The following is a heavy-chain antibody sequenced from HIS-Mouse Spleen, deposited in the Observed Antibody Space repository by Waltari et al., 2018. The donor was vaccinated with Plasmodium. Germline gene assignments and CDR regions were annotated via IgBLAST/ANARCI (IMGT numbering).Heavy chain of an antibody. D-gene: IGHD6-13*01. V-gene: IGHV3-30*18. J-gene: IGHJ4*02. CDR1: GVTFSSYG. Sequence: QVQLVESGGGVVQPGRSLRLSCAASGVTFSSYGMHWVGQAPGKGLEWVAVISYDGSNKYYADSVKGRFTISRDNSKNTLYLQMNSLRAEDTAVYYCAKDRRSSSWYVDYWGQGTLVTVSS. CDR2: ISYDGSNK. CDR3: AKDRRSSSWYVDY.